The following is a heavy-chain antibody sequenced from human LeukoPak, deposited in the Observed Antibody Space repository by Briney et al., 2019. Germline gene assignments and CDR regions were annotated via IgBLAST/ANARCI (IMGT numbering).Heavy chain of an antibody. CDR2: ISGSGGST. CDR1: GFTFSSYG. Sequence: GGSLRLSCTASGFTFSSYGMSWVRQAPGKGLEWVSGISGSGGSTYYADSVKGRFTTSRDNSKNTLFLQMNSLRGEDTAVYYCAKVVVYYYDSSGYDCWGQGTLVTVSS. CDR3: AKVVVYYYDSSGYDC. V-gene: IGHV3-23*01. J-gene: IGHJ4*02. D-gene: IGHD3-22*01.